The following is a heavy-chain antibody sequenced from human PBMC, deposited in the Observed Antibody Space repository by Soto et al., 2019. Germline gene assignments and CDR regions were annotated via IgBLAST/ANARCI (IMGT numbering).Heavy chain of an antibody. CDR2: ASFDGSDT. CDR3: ARCPSGSAFYYYGMDV. J-gene: IGHJ6*02. CDR1: GFIFRSYA. D-gene: IGHD6-19*01. V-gene: IGHV3-30-3*01. Sequence: QVQLVESGGGLVQPGRSLRLSCAVSGFIFRSYAMHWVRQAPGKGLEWVAVASFDGSDTYSSDSVKGRFTISRDNSKNMLYLQMNSLRAEDTAVYYCARCPSGSAFYYYGMDVWGQGTTVTVSS.